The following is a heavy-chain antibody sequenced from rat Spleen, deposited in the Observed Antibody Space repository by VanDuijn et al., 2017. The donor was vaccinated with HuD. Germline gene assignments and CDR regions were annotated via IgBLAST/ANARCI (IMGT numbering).Heavy chain of an antibody. Sequence: QVQLKESGPGLVQPSQTLSLTCTVSGFSLTRYHVTWVRQPPGKGLEWMGVIWTGGSTSYNSLLKSRLSISRDISKSQVFLRMNSLQTEETATYDCARDASILRYWGQGVMVTVSS. J-gene: IGHJ2*01. CDR2: IWTGGST. CDR1: GFSLTRYH. V-gene: IGHV2-43*01. CDR3: ARDASILRY. D-gene: IGHD1-6*01.